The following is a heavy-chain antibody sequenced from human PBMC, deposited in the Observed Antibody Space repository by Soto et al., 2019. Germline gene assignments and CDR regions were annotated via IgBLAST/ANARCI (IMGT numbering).Heavy chain of an antibody. CDR3: ARDDTTGLFDF. J-gene: IGHJ4*02. CDR1: TGSIRTYY. Sequence: PSETLSLTCSVSTGSIRTYYWTWIRQSPGKGLEWIGQISHTARTKYNPSLESRVTISLDTSRKQFSLKLSSVTAADTALYYWARDDTTGLFDFWGQGILVTVSS. V-gene: IGHV4-59*01. D-gene: IGHD4-17*01. CDR2: ISHTART.